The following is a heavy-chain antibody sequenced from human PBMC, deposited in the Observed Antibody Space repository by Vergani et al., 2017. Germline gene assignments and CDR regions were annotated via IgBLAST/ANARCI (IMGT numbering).Heavy chain of an antibody. V-gene: IGHV1-2*02. Sequence: QVQLVQSGAEVKKPGASVKVSCKASGYTFTTYYVHWVRRAPGQGPEWIGWINPSSGDTEYAQKFQGRVTVTRDTSLSAAYMELSRLRSDDTAVYYCARDHCTSVNCYEYHYHGMDVWGQGTTVTVSS. CDR2: INPSSGDT. D-gene: IGHD2-2*01. J-gene: IGHJ6*02. CDR1: GYTFTTYY. CDR3: ARDHCTSVNCYEYHYHGMDV.